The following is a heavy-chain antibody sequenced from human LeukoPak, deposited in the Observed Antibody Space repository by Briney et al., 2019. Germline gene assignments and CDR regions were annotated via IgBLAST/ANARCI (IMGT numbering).Heavy chain of an antibody. J-gene: IGHJ5*02. Sequence: GGSLRLSCAASGFTFSSYAMHWVRQAPGKGLEWVAVISYDGSNKYYADSVKGRFTISRDNSKNTLYLQMNSLRAEDTAVYYCARDLHIVATSNWFDPWGQGTLVTVSS. D-gene: IGHD5-12*01. V-gene: IGHV3-30*04. CDR1: GFTFSSYA. CDR2: ISYDGSNK. CDR3: ARDLHIVATSNWFDP.